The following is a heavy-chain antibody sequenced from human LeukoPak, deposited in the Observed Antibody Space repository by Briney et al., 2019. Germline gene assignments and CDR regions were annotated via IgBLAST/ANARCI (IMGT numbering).Heavy chain of an antibody. V-gene: IGHV3-48*01. CDR1: GFTFSSYS. Sequence: QPGGSLRLSCAASGFTFSSYSMNWVRQAPGKGLEWVSYISSSSSTIYYADSVKGRFTISRDNAKNSLYLRMNSLRAEDTAVYYCARDRTVRGVINAFDIWGQGTMVTVSS. CDR3: ARDRTVRGVINAFDI. J-gene: IGHJ3*02. D-gene: IGHD3-10*01. CDR2: ISSSSSTI.